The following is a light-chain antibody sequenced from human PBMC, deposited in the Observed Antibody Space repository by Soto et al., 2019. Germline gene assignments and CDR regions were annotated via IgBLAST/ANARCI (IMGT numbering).Light chain of an antibody. CDR3: QQYNSYSWT. V-gene: IGKV1-39*01. CDR1: QIISTY. J-gene: IGKJ1*01. CDR2: AAS. Sequence: DIQMTQSPSSLSASVGDRVTITCRASQIISTYLNWYQQRAGLAPRLRIYAASSLQSGVPPRFSGSGSGTDFTLTISSLQPDDFATYYCQQYNSYSWTFGQGTKVDIK.